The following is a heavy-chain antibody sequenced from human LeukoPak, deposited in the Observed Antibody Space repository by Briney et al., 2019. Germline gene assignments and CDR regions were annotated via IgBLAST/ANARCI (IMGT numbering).Heavy chain of an antibody. CDR3: ARDFLDVVVTADWFDP. CDR2: INHSGST. V-gene: IGHV4-34*01. J-gene: IGHJ5*02. D-gene: IGHD2-21*02. CDR1: GGSFSGYY. Sequence: PSETLSLTCAVYGGSFSGYYWSWIRQPPGKGLEWIGEINHSGSTNYNPSLKSRVTISVDTSKNQFSLKLSSVTAADTAVYYCARDFLDVVVTADWFDPWGQGTLVTVSS.